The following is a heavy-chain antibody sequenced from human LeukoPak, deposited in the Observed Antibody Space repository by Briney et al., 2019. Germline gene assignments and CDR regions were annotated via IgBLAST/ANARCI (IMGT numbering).Heavy chain of an antibody. CDR3: AKHLRATNTYTFFGLGV. CDR1: GFSFKDYG. Sequence: PGRSLRFSCAATGFSFKDYGMHWVRQPPGKGLEWVSGISWNGGSTDYADSVKGRFTISRDNAKNSLYLQLSSLRPEDTALYYCAKHLRATNTYTFFGLGVWGQGTTVTVAS. V-gene: IGHV3-9*01. J-gene: IGHJ6*02. D-gene: IGHD2-2*02. CDR2: ISWNGGST.